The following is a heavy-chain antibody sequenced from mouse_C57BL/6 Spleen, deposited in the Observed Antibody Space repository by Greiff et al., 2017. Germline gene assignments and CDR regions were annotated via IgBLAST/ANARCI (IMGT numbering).Heavy chain of an antibody. CDR3: TPIYYYGSSSHWYFDV. D-gene: IGHD1-1*01. Sequence: VQLQQSGAELVRPGASVKLSCTASGFNIKDYYMHWVKQRPEQGLEWIGRIDPEDGDTEYAPKFQGKATMTADTSSNTAYLQLSSLTSEDTAVYYCTPIYYYGSSSHWYFDVWGTGTTVTVSS. J-gene: IGHJ1*03. CDR1: GFNIKDYY. V-gene: IGHV14-1*01. CDR2: IDPEDGDT.